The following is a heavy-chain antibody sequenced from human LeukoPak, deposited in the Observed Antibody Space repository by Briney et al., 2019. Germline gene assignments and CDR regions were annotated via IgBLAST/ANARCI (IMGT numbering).Heavy chain of an antibody. D-gene: IGHD4-17*01. J-gene: IGHJ4*02. CDR3: ARAARGYGDSFDY. V-gene: IGHV4-34*01. CDR2: INHSGST. Sequence: PSETLSLTCAVYGGSFSGYYWSWIRQPPGKGLEWIGEINHSGSTNYNPSLKSRVTISVDTSKNQFSLKLSSVTAADTAVYYCARAARGYGDSFDYWGQGTLVPSPQ. CDR1: GGSFSGYY.